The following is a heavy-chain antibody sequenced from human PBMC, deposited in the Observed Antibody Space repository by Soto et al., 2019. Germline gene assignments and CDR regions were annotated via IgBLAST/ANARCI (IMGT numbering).Heavy chain of an antibody. V-gene: IGHV3-11*01. CDR1: GFTFSDYY. D-gene: IGHD3-22*01. CDR2: ISNSGSTI. CDR3: ARQKAWTGEWLSLYAPGMDV. Sequence: QVQLVESGGGLVKPGGSLRLSCAASGFTFSDYYMSWIRQAPGKGLEWVSYISNSGSTIYFADSVKGRFTISRDNAKNSLYLQMNSLRAEETAVYYCARQKAWTGEWLSLYAPGMDVWGQGTTVTVSS. J-gene: IGHJ6*02.